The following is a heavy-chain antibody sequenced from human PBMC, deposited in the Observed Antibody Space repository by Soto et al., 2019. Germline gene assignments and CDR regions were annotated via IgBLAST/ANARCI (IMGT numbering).Heavy chain of an antibody. CDR2: ISGSGGST. D-gene: IGHD2-15*01. Sequence: GGSLRLSCAASGFTFSSYAMSWVRQAPGKGLEWVSAISGSGGSTYYADSVKGRFTISRENSKNTLYLQMNSLRAEDTAVYYCAKDRAATPFGHDAFDIWGQGTMVTVSS. J-gene: IGHJ3*02. CDR1: GFTFSSYA. V-gene: IGHV3-23*01. CDR3: AKDRAATPFGHDAFDI.